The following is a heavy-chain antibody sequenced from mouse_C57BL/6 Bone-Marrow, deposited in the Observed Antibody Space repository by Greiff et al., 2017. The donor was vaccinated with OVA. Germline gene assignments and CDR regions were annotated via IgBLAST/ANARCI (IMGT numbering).Heavy chain of an antibody. J-gene: IGHJ2*01. CDR2: INPSTGGT. V-gene: IGHV1-42*01. D-gene: IGHD2-12*01. CDR1: GYSFTGYY. Sequence: EVQLQQSGPELVKPGASVKISCKASGYSFTGYYMNWVKQSPEKSLEWIGEINPSTGGTTYNQKFKAKATLTVDKSSSTAYMQLKSLTSEDSAVYYCAVTYYLDYWGQGTTLTVSS. CDR3: AVTYYLDY.